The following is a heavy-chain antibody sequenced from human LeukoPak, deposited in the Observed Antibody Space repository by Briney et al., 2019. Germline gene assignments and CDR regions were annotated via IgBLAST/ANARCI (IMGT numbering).Heavy chain of an antibody. D-gene: IGHD5/OR15-5a*01. J-gene: IGHJ4*01. CDR3: ARDATYYLRYGYFDC. CDR1: GFTFSNSA. Sequence: GGSLRLSCAASGFTFSNSAMNWVRQAPGKGLEWVSSINDVGSHIYYADSVRGRFTISRDNAKTSVYLQMNNLRPEDTAVYYCARDATYYLRYGYFDCWGHGTLVTVSS. V-gene: IGHV3-21*01. CDR2: INDVGSHI.